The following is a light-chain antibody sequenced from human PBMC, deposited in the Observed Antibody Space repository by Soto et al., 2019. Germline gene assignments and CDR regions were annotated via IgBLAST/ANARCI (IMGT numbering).Light chain of an antibody. Sequence: QSVLTQPPSASGTPGQRVTISCSGGSSNIGTNAVNWYQQLPGTAPKLLIYNNNQRPSGVPDRFSGSKSGTSASLAISGLQSEEEADYYCAAWDDSLNGPVFGTGTKVTVL. V-gene: IGLV1-44*01. CDR3: AAWDDSLNGPV. CDR2: NNN. J-gene: IGLJ1*01. CDR1: SSNIGTNA.